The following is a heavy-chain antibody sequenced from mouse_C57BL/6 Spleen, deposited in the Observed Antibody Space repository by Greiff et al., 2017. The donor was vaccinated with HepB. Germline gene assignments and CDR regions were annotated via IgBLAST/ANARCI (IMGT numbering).Heavy chain of an antibody. D-gene: IGHD1-1*01. CDR3: ARVGSSHFDY. CDR2: ISDGGSYT. V-gene: IGHV5-4*01. Sequence: VQLKESGGGLVKPGGSLKLSCAASGFTFSSYAMSWVRQTPEKRLEWVATISDGGSYTYYPDNVKGRFTISRDNAKNNLYLQMSHLKSEDTAMYYCARVGSSHFDYWGQGTTLTVSS. CDR1: GFTFSSYA. J-gene: IGHJ2*01.